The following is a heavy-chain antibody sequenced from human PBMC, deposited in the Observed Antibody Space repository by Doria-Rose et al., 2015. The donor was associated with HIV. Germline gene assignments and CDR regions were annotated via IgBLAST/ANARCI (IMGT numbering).Heavy chain of an antibody. D-gene: IGHD6-13*01. V-gene: IGHV2-26*01. J-gene: IGHJ4*02. CDR2: IFSDDDR. Sequence: QITLKESGPVLVKPTETLTLTCTVSGVSLSSPGMGVSWIRQPPGKALEWLANIFSDDDRSYKTSLKSRLTISRGTSKSQVVLTMTDMDPGDTATYYCARIKSSRWYHKYYFDFWGQGTLVIVSA. CDR3: ARIKSSRWYHKYYFDF. CDR1: GVSLSSPGMG.